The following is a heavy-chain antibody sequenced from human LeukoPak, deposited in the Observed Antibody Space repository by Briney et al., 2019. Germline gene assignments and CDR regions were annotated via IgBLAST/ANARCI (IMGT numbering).Heavy chain of an antibody. J-gene: IGHJ6*02. V-gene: IGHV1-69*05. D-gene: IGHD2-15*01. Sequence: SVKVSCKASGGTFSSYAISWVRQAPGQGLEWMGGIIPIFGTANYAQKFQGRVTMTRNTSISTAYMELSSLRSEDTAVYYCARGLLWWDVWGQGTTVTVSS. CDR2: IIPIFGTA. CDR3: ARGLLWWDV. CDR1: GGTFSSYA.